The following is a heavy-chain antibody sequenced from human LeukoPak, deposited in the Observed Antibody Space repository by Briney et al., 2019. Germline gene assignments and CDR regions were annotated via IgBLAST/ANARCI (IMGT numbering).Heavy chain of an antibody. CDR2: ISYSGST. J-gene: IGHJ4*02. V-gene: IGHV4-31*03. D-gene: IGHD3-22*01. Sequence: SETLPLTCTVSGGSISSGGYYWSWIRQHPGKGLEWLGYISYSGSTYYNPSLKSRLTISVDTSKNQFSLRLSSVTAADTAVYYCARDRSDSSGYYALTYWGQGSLVTVSS. CDR3: ARDRSDSSGYYALTY. CDR1: GGSISSGGYY.